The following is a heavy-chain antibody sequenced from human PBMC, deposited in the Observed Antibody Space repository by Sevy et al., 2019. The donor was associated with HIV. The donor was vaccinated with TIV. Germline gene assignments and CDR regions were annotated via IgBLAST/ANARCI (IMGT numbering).Heavy chain of an antibody. V-gene: IGHV3-9*01. D-gene: IGHD2-15*01. Sequence: GGSLRLSCAASGFTFDDYAMHWVRQAPGKGLEWVSGISWNSGSIGYADSVKGRFTISRDNAKNSLYLQMNSPRAADTALYYCAKDKRGGEYCSGGSCYSLYYYYYGMDVWGQGTTVTVSS. J-gene: IGHJ6*02. CDR2: ISWNSGSI. CDR1: GFTFDDYA. CDR3: AKDKRGGEYCSGGSCYSLYYYYYGMDV.